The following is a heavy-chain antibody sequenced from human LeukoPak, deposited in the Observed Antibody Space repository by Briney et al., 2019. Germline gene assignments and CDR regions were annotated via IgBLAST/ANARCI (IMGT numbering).Heavy chain of an antibody. CDR3: AKLSGPFAAAGIDY. J-gene: IGHJ4*02. D-gene: IGHD6-13*01. Sequence: PGGSLRLSCAASGFTFSSYGMHWVRQAPGKGLEWVAFIRYDGSNKYYADSVKGRFTISRDNSKNTLYLQMNSLRAEDTAVYYCAKLSGPFAAAGIDYRGQGTLVTVSS. CDR1: GFTFSSYG. V-gene: IGHV3-30*02. CDR2: IRYDGSNK.